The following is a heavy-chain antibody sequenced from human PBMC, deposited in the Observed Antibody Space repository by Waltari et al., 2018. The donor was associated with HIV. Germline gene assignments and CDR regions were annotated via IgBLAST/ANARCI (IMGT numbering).Heavy chain of an antibody. CDR1: GFTFSSYG. J-gene: IGHJ6*02. CDR2: ISYDGSNK. CDR3: ALLAGTPYYYYGMDV. Sequence: QVQLVESGGGVVQPGRSLRLSCAASGFTFSSYGMYWVRQAPGKGLEWVAVISYDGSNKYYADSVKGRFTISRDNSKSTLYLQMNSLRAEDTAVYYCALLAGTPYYYYGMDVWGQGTTVTVSS. D-gene: IGHD6-13*01. V-gene: IGHV3-30*03.